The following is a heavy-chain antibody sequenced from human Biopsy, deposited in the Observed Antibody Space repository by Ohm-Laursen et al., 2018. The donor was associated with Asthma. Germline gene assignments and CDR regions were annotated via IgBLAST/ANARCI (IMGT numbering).Heavy chain of an antibody. V-gene: IGHV3-30*18. J-gene: IGHJ4*02. CDR3: AKRRVYSGHDNDY. CDR1: GFMFRSFG. CDR2: ISYDGNHK. Sequence: SSLRLSCAASGFMFRSFGMHWVRQAPGKGLEWVAVISYDGNHKFYEDSVKGRFTISRDNSKNTLYLQMNSLRTEDTAVYYCAKRRVYSGHDNDYWGQGTLVIVSS. D-gene: IGHD5-12*01.